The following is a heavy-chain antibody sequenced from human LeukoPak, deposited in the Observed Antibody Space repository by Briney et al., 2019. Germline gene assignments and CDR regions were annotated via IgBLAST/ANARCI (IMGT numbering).Heavy chain of an antibody. CDR2: IHHSGAT. D-gene: IGHD3-3*01. Sequence: PSETLSLTCAVSDYSISSGYYWGWIRQPPGKGLEWIGSIHHSGATYYNPSLNSRVIISVDTSKNQFSLKLSSVTAADTAVYYCARQDTSWSGYYTGYYYYYMDVWGKGTTVTVSS. CDR3: ARQDTSWSGYYTGYYYYYMDV. V-gene: IGHV4-38-2*01. CDR1: DYSISSGYY. J-gene: IGHJ6*03.